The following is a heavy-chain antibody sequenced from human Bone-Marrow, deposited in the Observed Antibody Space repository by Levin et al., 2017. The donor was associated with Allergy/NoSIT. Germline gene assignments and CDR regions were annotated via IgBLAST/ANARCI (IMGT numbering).Heavy chain of an antibody. V-gene: IGHV3-30*04. D-gene: IGHD6-6*01. J-gene: IGHJ4*02. Sequence: GGSLRLSCEASGFTFTNHAMHWVRQAPGKGLEWVAVISYDGPNKYYADSVKGRFTISRDNSKNTVTLQMNSLRVEDTGVYYCARDYHSTSSGTPDYWGQGTLVTVSS. CDR3: ARDYHSTSSGTPDY. CDR2: ISYDGPNK. CDR1: GFTFTNHA.